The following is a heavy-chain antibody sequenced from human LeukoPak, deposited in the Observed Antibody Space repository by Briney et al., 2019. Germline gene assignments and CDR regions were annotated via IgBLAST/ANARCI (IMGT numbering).Heavy chain of an antibody. J-gene: IGHJ2*01. Sequence: GGSLRLSCAASGFTFSSYAMSWVRQAPGKGLEWVSAISGSGGSTYYADSVKGRFTISRDNSKNTLYLQMNSLRAEDTAVYYCVKRPAGYGDYLYWYFDLWGRGTLVTVSS. V-gene: IGHV3-23*01. CDR3: VKRPAGYGDYLYWYFDL. CDR1: GFTFSSYA. D-gene: IGHD4-17*01. CDR2: ISGSGGST.